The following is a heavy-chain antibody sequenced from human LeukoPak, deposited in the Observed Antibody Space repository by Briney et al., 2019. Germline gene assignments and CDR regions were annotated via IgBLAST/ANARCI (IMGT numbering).Heavy chain of an antibody. D-gene: IGHD6-19*01. Sequence: GGSLRLSCAASGFTFSSYAMSWVRQAPGKGLEWVSAISGSGGSTYYAASVKGRFTISRDNSKTTLYLQMNSLRAEDTAVYYCAKETGYSSGWNYMDVWGKGTTVTVSS. CDR2: ISGSGGST. V-gene: IGHV3-23*01. CDR3: AKETGYSSGWNYMDV. J-gene: IGHJ6*03. CDR1: GFTFSSYA.